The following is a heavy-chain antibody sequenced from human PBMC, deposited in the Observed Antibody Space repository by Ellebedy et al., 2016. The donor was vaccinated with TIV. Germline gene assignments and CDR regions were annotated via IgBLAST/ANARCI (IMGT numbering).Heavy chain of an antibody. CDR1: GFSFSTHG. J-gene: IGHJ6*02. CDR2: IWSDGSIE. CDR3: ARIAAAGMTNELDV. Sequence: PGGSLRLSCTGSGFSFSTHGMHWVRQPPGKGLEWVALIWSDGSIENYEDSVKGRFTISRDNSRNTLYLQMNGLTAEDTAIYYCARIAAAGMTNELDVWGQGTTVIVSS. D-gene: IGHD2-21*01. V-gene: IGHV3-33*01.